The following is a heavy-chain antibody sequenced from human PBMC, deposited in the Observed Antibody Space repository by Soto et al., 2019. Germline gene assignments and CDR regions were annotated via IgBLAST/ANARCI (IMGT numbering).Heavy chain of an antibody. J-gene: IGHJ4*01. CDR1: GFTFSKYA. D-gene: IGHD2-15*01. CDR3: VKGNQLLRYYFEF. Sequence: GGSLRLSCSVSGFTFSKYAMHWVRQAPGKGLEYVSGITSDGDSTWHADSVKDRFTISRDNYKNTLFLQMSSLRVEDTAIYFCVKGNQLLRYYFEFWGPGTLVTVSS. CDR2: ITSDGDST. V-gene: IGHV3-64D*06.